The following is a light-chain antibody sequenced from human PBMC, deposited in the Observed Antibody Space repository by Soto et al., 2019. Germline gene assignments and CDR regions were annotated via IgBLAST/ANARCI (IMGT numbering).Light chain of an antibody. J-gene: IGKJ1*01. CDR3: QQYGSSSHWT. Sequence: EIVMTQSPATLSVSPGERASLSCSAGQSVSSNLAWYQQKPGQAPRLLIYGASTRATGIPARFSGSGSGTEFTLTITRLEREDFAVYYCQQYGSSSHWTFGQGTKVDI. V-gene: IGKV3-15*01. CDR1: QSVSSN. CDR2: GAS.